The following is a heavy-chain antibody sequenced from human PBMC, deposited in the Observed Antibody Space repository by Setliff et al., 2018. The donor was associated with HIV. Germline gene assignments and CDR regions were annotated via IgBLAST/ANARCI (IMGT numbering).Heavy chain of an antibody. CDR2: VRNKVRGSTP. D-gene: IGHD6-19*01. CDR3: ARGTSRSDESAFDI. Sequence: QPGGSLRLSCVASGFIFSDHHMDWVRQAPGKGLEWVGRVRNKVRGSTPEYAASVKGRFTVSRDDSTNSLYLQMNSLKSEDTAVYYCARGTSRSDESAFDIWGQGTMVTVSS. J-gene: IGHJ3*02. CDR1: GFIFSDHH. V-gene: IGHV3-72*01.